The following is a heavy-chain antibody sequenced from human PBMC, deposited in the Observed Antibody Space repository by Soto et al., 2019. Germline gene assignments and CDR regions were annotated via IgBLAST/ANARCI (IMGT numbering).Heavy chain of an antibody. Sequence: QLQVQESGPGLVKPSETLSLTCTVSGDSISNSNYYWGWIRQSPGKGLEWIGSIYYGGSTYYNPSLKSRVTISVDTSKNHFSLKLTSVTAADTAVYYCARGTVTTMSPLNYYPMDVWGQGTTVTVSS. CDR3: ARGTVTTMSPLNYYPMDV. CDR1: GDSISNSNYY. CDR2: IYYGGST. J-gene: IGHJ6*02. D-gene: IGHD4-17*01. V-gene: IGHV4-39*02.